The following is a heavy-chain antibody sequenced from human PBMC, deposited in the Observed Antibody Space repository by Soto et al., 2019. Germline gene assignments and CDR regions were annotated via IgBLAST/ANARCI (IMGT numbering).Heavy chain of an antibody. CDR2: IYYSGNT. CDR1: GGSISSSSYY. D-gene: IGHD3-10*01. CDR3: ARQYYFGSGSYYTRPFDF. Sequence: PSETRSLTCTVSGGSISSSSYYWGWIRQPPGKGLEWIGSIYYSGNTYYNPSLKSRVTISVDTAKNQFSLKLSSVTAADTAVYYCARQYYFGSGSYYTRPFDFWGQGTLVTVSS. V-gene: IGHV4-39*01. J-gene: IGHJ4*02.